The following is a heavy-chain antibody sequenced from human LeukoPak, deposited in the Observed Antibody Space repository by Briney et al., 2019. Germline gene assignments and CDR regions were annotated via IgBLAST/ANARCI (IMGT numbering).Heavy chain of an antibody. V-gene: IGHV3-15*01. CDR2: IKSKTDGGTT. Sequence: PGGSLRLSCAASGFTFSSAWMSWVRQAPGKGLEWVGRIKSKTDGGTTDYAAPVKGRFTISRDDSKNTLYLQMNSLKTEDTAVYYCTTARYSSSSQYYFDYWGQGTLVTVSS. J-gene: IGHJ4*02. D-gene: IGHD6-6*01. CDR1: GFTFSSAW. CDR3: TTARYSSSSQYYFDY.